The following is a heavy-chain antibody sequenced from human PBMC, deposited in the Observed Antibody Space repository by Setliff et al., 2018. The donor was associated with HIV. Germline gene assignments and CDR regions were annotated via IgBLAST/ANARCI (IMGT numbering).Heavy chain of an antibody. J-gene: IGHJ3*01. CDR1: GFTFSSYW. Sequence: GGSLRLSCAASGFTFSSYWMHWVRQAPGKGLVWVSRINGDGSSTTYADSVKGRFTISRDNAKNTLYLQMNSLRAEDTAVYYCARGGSYSHGAFDFWGQGTMVTVSS. CDR2: INGDGSST. D-gene: IGHD1-26*01. CDR3: ARGGSYSHGAFDF. V-gene: IGHV3-74*01.